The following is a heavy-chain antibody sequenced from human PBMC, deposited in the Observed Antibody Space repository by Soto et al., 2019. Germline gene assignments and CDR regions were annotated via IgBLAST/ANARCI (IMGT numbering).Heavy chain of an antibody. CDR1: GGSFSGYY. J-gene: IGHJ4*02. CDR2: INHSGST. D-gene: IGHD6-19*01. Sequence: PSETLSLTCAVYGGSFSGYYWSWIRQPPGKGLEWIGEINHSGSTNYNPSLKSRVTISVDTSKNQFSLKLSSVTAADTAVYYCARVFIAVAGMDYFDYWGQGTLVTVPS. V-gene: IGHV4-34*01. CDR3: ARVFIAVAGMDYFDY.